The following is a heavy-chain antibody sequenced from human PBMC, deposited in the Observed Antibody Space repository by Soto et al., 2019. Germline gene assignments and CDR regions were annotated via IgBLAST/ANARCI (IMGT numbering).Heavy chain of an antibody. CDR1: GGTFSSYT. CDR2: IIPILGIA. D-gene: IGHD2-15*01. Sequence: QVQLVQSGAEVKKPGSSVKVSCKASGGTFSSYTISWVRQAPGQGLEWMGRIIPILGIANYAQKFQGRVKITAEKSTSTAYMELRSLRYEDTAVYYCARGSCSGGSCYGYYYYYMDVWGKGTTVTVSS. CDR3: ARGSCSGGSCYGYYYYYMDV. V-gene: IGHV1-69*02. J-gene: IGHJ6*03.